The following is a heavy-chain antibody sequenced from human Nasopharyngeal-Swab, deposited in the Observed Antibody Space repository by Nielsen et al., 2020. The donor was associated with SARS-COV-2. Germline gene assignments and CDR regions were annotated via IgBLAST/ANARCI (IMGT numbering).Heavy chain of an antibody. Sequence: SETLSLTCTVSGGSISSSSSYWGWIRQPPGKGLEWIGSIYYSGSTYYTPPLKSRVTISVDTSKNQFSLKLSAVTAADTAVYYWARGPGDSTRKWFVKYDEYGMEVWGQGTTVTVSS. J-gene: IGHJ6*02. V-gene: IGHV4-39*07. D-gene: IGHD2-21*01. CDR3: ARGPGDSTRKWFVKYDEYGMEV. CDR2: IYYSGST. CDR1: GGSISSSSSY.